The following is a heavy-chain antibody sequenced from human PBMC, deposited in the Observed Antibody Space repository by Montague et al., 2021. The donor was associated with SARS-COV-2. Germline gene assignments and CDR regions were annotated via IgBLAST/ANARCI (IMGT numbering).Heavy chain of an antibody. V-gene: IGHV4-39*07. CDR2: LYYTGGA. Sequence: SETLSLTCTVSGGSIGNWTYYWGWVRQPPGKGLEWIASLYYTGGAFYNPSLMSRVTKSFDTSKNQFSLKLSSVTAADTAVYYCARGARQGYGFRLGSFDSWGQGTLVTVSS. D-gene: IGHD3-10*01. J-gene: IGHJ4*02. CDR3: ARGARQGYGFRLGSFDS. CDR1: GGSIGNWTYY.